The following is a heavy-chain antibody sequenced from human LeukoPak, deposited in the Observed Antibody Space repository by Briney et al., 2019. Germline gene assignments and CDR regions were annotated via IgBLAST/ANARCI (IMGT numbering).Heavy chain of an antibody. Sequence: AASVKVSCKASGGTFSSYAISWVRQAPGHGLEWMGGIIPIFGTANYAQKFQGRVTITADESTSTAYMELSSLRSEDTAVYYCASLYRYSSANWFDPWGQGTLVTVSS. CDR3: ASLYRYSSANWFDP. V-gene: IGHV1-69*13. D-gene: IGHD6-19*01. CDR2: IIPIFGTA. CDR1: GGTFSSYA. J-gene: IGHJ5*02.